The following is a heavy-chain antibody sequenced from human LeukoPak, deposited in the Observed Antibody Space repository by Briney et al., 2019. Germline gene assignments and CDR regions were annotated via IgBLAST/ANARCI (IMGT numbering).Heavy chain of an antibody. J-gene: IGHJ4*02. Sequence: ASVKVSCKASGYTFTDYYMHLVRQAPGQGLEWMGWINPNSGDTNYAQNFQGRVTMTRDTSISTAYMELSRLRSDDTAVYYCARAGLVVIPDIWGQGTLVTVSS. CDR3: ARAGLVVIPDI. D-gene: IGHD2-8*02. CDR2: INPNSGDT. V-gene: IGHV1-2*02. CDR1: GYTFTDYY.